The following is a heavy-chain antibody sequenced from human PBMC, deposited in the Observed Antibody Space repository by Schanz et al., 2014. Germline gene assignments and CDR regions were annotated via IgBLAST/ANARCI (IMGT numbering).Heavy chain of an antibody. V-gene: IGHV1-69*02. CDR3: ARGTMPGTFDI. J-gene: IGHJ3*02. CDR1: RYTFNTYG. D-gene: IGHD2-2*01. Sequence: QILLVQPGPEVKKPGASVKVSCEASRYTFNTYGLNWVRQAPGQGLEWMGRIVPIAGITNYAQQFQGRVTFTADKSTSTAYMELSSLRYEDTALYYCARGTMPGTFDIWGQGTMVTVSS. CDR2: IVPIAGIT.